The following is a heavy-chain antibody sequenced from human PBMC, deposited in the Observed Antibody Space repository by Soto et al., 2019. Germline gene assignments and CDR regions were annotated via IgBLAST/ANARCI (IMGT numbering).Heavy chain of an antibody. CDR1: GGSISSGGYS. V-gene: IGHV4-30-2*01. J-gene: IGHJ6*02. CDR2: IYHSGST. CDR3: ARGGIDYYDSSGYYYSPRMDV. Sequence: SETLSLTCAVSGGSISSGGYSWSWIRQPPGKGLEWTGYIYHSGSTYYNPSLKSRVTISVDRSKNQFSLKLSSVTAADTAVYYCARGGIDYYDSSGYYYSPRMDVWGQGTTVTVSS. D-gene: IGHD3-22*01.